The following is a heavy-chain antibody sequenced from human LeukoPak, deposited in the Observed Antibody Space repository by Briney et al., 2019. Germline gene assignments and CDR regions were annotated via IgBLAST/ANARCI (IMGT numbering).Heavy chain of an antibody. J-gene: IGHJ3*02. D-gene: IGHD3-22*01. Sequence: SGGSLRLSCAASGFTFSSYSMNRVRQAPGKGLEWVSYISSSSSTIYYADSVKGRFTISRDNAKNSLYLQMNSLRAEDTAVYYCARDYYQYYYDSSGYYHHDAFDIWGQGTMVTVSS. CDR2: ISSSSSTI. CDR1: GFTFSSYS. CDR3: ARDYYQYYYDSSGYYHHDAFDI. V-gene: IGHV3-48*01.